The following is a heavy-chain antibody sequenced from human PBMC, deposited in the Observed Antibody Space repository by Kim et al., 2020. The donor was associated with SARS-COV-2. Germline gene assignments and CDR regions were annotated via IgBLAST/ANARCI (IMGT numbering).Heavy chain of an antibody. D-gene: IGHD3-16*02. Sequence: GGSLRLSCVASGVTFSKHYMNWVRQVPGKGLEWVALITCSGSHINYADSVKGRFTISRDNAKNTLYLQMNSLRAEDTAVYYCARSGGTVESFWGKGTPVT. J-gene: IGHJ6*03. CDR3: ARSGGTVESF. V-gene: IGHV3-21*05. CDR1: GVTFSKHY. CDR2: ITCSGSHI.